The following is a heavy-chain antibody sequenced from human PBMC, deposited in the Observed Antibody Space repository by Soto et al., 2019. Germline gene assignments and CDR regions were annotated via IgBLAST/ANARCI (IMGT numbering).Heavy chain of an antibody. CDR1: GYTFTSYA. CDR3: ARDIVVVVAASSSYSYYGMDV. V-gene: IGHV1-3*01. Sequence: QVQLVQSGAEVKKPGASVKVSCKASGYTFTSYAMHWVRQAPGQRLEWMGWINAGNGNTKYSQKFQGRVTITRDTSASTAYMELSSLRSEDTAVYYCARDIVVVVAASSSYSYYGMDVWGQGTTVTVSS. D-gene: IGHD2-15*01. CDR2: INAGNGNT. J-gene: IGHJ6*02.